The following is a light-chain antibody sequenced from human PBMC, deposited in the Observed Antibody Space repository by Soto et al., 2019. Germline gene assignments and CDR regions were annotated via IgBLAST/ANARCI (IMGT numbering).Light chain of an antibody. J-gene: IGKJ4*01. V-gene: IGKV1-39*01. Sequence: DSKMSQAPSSLSATVGDRVTITCRASQSISSYLNWYQQKPGKAPKLLIFAASTLQGGVPSRFSGSGAGTDFTLTISSLQPEDFATYYCQQSYSSPLTFGGGTTVDI. CDR3: QQSYSSPLT. CDR1: QSISSY. CDR2: AAS.